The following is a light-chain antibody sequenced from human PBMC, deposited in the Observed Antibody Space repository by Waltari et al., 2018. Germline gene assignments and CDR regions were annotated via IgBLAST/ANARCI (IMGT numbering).Light chain of an antibody. CDR2: DVS. V-gene: IGLV2-14*01. J-gene: IGLJ3*02. Sequence: QSALTQPASVSGSPGQSITISCTGTSRDLGGYNYVSWYHQHPGKVPKLLIFDVSNRPSGVSNRFSGSKSGNTASLTISGLQAEDESDYYCCSFTSRSTWVFGGGTKLTVL. CDR1: SRDLGGYNY. CDR3: CSFTSRSTWV.